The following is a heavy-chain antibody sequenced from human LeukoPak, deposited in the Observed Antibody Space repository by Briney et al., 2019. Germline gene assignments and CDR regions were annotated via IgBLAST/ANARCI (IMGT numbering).Heavy chain of an antibody. D-gene: IGHD1-26*01. J-gene: IGHJ4*02. Sequence: SETLSLTCAVYGGSFSGYYWSWIRQPPGKGLEWIGEINHSGSTNCNPSLKSRVTISVDTSKNQFSLKLSSVTAADTAVYYCARGSPFYSGSYYTTTIYDYWGQGTLVTVSS. CDR3: ARGSPFYSGSYYTTTIYDY. V-gene: IGHV4-34*01. CDR1: GGSFSGYY. CDR2: INHSGST.